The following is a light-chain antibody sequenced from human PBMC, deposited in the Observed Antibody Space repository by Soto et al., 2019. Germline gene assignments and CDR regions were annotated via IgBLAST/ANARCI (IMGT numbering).Light chain of an antibody. CDR2: DVN. CDR3: CSYVGSTLV. J-gene: IGLJ1*01. CDR1: SNDVGGYHY. V-gene: IGLV2-11*01. Sequence: QSVLTQPRSVSGSPGQSVTISCTGTSNDVGGYHYVSWYQHHPGKAPKLVIFDVNRRPSGVPHRFSGSKSDNTASLTISGLQAEDEADYYCCSYVGSTLVFGGGTKVTVL.